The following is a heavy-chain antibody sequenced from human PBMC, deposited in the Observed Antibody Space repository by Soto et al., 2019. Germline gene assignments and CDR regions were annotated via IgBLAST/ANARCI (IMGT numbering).Heavy chain of an antibody. D-gene: IGHD2-15*01. CDR2: IYYSGST. CDR3: ARRYGGTFDY. V-gene: IGHV4-59*08. J-gene: IGHJ4*02. CDR1: GGSISSYY. Sequence: SETLSLTCTVSGGSISSYYWSWIRQPPGKGLEWIGYIYYSGSTNYNPSLKSRVTISVDTSKNQFSLKLSSVSSADTAVYYCARRYGGTFDYWGQGTLVTVSS.